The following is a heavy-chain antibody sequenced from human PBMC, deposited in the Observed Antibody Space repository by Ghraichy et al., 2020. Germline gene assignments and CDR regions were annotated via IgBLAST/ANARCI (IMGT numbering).Heavy chain of an antibody. V-gene: IGHV3-23*01. D-gene: IGHD1-26*01. J-gene: IGHJ4*02. Sequence: LSLTCAASGFTFSSYAMSWVRQAPGKGLEWVSAISGSGGSTYYADSVKGRFTISRDNSKNTLYLQMNSLRAEDTAVYYCAKDVSGREADLIFDYWGQGTLVTVSS. CDR2: ISGSGGST. CDR3: AKDVSGREADLIFDY. CDR1: GFTFSSYA.